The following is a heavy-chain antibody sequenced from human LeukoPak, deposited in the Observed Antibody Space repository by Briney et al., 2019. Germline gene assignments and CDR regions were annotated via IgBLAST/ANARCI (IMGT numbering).Heavy chain of an antibody. CDR2: INTNTGSP. Sequence: ASVKISCKASGYTFTSYAMNWVRQAPGQGLEWMGWINTNTGSPTYAQGFTGRFVFSLDTSVSTAYLQISSLKAEDTAVYYCARPYTVEGSYYYGMDVWGQGTTVTVSS. CDR3: ARPYTVEGSYYYGMDV. V-gene: IGHV7-4-1*02. D-gene: IGHD4-23*01. CDR1: GYTFTSYA. J-gene: IGHJ6*02.